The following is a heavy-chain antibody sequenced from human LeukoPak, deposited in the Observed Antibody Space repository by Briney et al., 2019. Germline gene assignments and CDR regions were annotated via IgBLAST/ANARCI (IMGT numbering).Heavy chain of an antibody. V-gene: IGHV3-66*01. CDR3: ARISVLWYFYAMDV. Sequence: GGSLGLSCAASGFTVSSNYMSWVRQAPGKGLEWVSVIYSGGSTNYADSVKGRFTISRDNSKNTLYLQMNSLRAEDTAVYYCARISVLWYFYAMDVWGQGTTVTVSS. J-gene: IGHJ6*02. CDR2: IYSGGST. CDR1: GFTVSSNY. D-gene: IGHD3-10*01.